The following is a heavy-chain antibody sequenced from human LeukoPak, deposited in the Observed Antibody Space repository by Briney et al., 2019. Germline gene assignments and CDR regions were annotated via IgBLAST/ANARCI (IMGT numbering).Heavy chain of an antibody. J-gene: IGHJ4*02. V-gene: IGHV3-64*01. D-gene: IGHD2-2*01. CDR1: GFTFSSYA. CDR2: ISSNGGST. Sequence: GGSLRLSCAASGFTFSSYAMHWVRQAPGKGLEYVSAISSNGGSTSYANSVKGRFTISRDNSKNTLYLQMGSLRAEDMAVYYCARDWGYCSSTSCYLFDYWGQGTLVTVSS. CDR3: ARDWGYCSSTSCYLFDY.